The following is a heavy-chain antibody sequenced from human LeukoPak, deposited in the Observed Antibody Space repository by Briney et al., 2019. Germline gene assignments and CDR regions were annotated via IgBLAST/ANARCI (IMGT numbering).Heavy chain of an antibody. J-gene: IGHJ5*02. CDR2: INHSGST. V-gene: IGHV4-34*01. CDR3: AREKGSDFWSLNWFDP. D-gene: IGHD3-3*01. CDR1: GGSFSGYY. Sequence: SETLSLTCAVYGGSFSGYYWSWIRQPPGKGLEWIGEINHSGSTNYNPSLKSRVTISVDTSKNQFSLKLSSVTAADAAVYYCAREKGSDFWSLNWFDPWGQGTLVTVSS.